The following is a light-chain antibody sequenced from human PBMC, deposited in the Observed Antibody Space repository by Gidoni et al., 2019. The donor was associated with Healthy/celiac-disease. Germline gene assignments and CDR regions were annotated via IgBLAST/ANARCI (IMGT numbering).Light chain of an antibody. Sequence: QPVLTHSSSASPSLGSSVKLTCTLSSGQSSYIIAWHQQQPGKAPRYSMKLEGSGSYNKGSGVPDRFSGSSSGADRYLTISNLQSEDEADYYCETWDSNTHVFGTGTKVTVL. V-gene: IGLV4-60*03. CDR2: LEGSGSY. CDR3: ETWDSNTHV. CDR1: SGQSSYI. J-gene: IGLJ1*01.